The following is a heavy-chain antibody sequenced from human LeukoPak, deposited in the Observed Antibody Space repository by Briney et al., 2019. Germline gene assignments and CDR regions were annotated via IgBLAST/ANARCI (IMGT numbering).Heavy chain of an antibody. J-gene: IGHJ5*02. CDR2: MNPNSGNT. D-gene: IGHD2-2*01. Sequence: ASVTVSCTASGYTFTSYDINWVRPATGQGLERMGWMNPNSGNTGYAQKFQGRVTMTRNTSISTAYMELSSLRSEDTAVYYCAIVLGYCSSTSCFNWFDPWGQGTLVTVSS. CDR1: GYTFTSYD. V-gene: IGHV1-8*01. CDR3: AIVLGYCSSTSCFNWFDP.